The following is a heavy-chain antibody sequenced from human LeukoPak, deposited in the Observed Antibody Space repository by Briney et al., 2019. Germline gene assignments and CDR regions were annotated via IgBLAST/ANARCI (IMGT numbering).Heavy chain of an antibody. CDR2: ISSSSSYI. D-gene: IGHD3-10*01. CDR1: GFTFSSCS. Sequence: GGSLRLSCAASGFTFSSCSMNWVRRAPGKGLEWVSSISSSSSYIYCADSVKGRFTISRDNAKNSLYLQMNSLRAEDTAVDYCARHVWFGEHNGHENWFDPWGQGTLVIVSS. CDR3: ARHVWFGEHNGHENWFDP. V-gene: IGHV3-21*01. J-gene: IGHJ5*02.